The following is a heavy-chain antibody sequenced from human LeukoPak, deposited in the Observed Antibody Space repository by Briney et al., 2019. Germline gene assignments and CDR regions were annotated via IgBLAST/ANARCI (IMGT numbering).Heavy chain of an antibody. CDR3: FTSMALYYYYGMDV. CDR1: GFTFSSYW. CDR2: INQDGSEK. D-gene: IGHD2-2*01. V-gene: IGHV3-7*05. J-gene: IGHJ6*02. Sequence: GGSLRLSCAASGFTFSSYWMSWVRQAPGKGLEWVANINQDGSEKYYVDSVKGRFTISRDNAKNSLYLQMNSLRAEDTAVYYCFTSMALYYYYGMDVWGQGTTVTVSS.